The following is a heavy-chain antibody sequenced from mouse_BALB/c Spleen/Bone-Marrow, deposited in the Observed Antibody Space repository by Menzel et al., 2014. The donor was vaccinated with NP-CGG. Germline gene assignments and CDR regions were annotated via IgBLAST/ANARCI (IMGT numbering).Heavy chain of an antibody. J-gene: IGHJ3*01. V-gene: IGHV5-6*01. Sequence: EVQLQESGGDLVKPGGSLKLSCAASGFTFSSYGMSWVRQTPDKRLEWVATINNGGTYTYYPDSVKGRFTISRDNAKNTLYLQMSSLKSEDTAMYYCALNWDSAYWGQGTLVTASA. D-gene: IGHD4-1*02. CDR3: ALNWDSAY. CDR1: GFTFSSYG. CDR2: INNGGTYT.